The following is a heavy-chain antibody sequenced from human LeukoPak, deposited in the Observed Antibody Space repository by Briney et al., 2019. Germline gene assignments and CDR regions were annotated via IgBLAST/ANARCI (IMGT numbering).Heavy chain of an antibody. Sequence: GGSLRLSCAASGFTFSSYAMSWVRQAPGKGLEWVSSISSGGGSTYYADSVKGRFTISRDNSKNTLYLQMNSLRADDTAIYYCAKTGSYSVHYFAYWGQGTLVTVSS. CDR1: GFTFSSYA. D-gene: IGHD1-26*01. CDR2: ISSGGGST. V-gene: IGHV3-23*01. CDR3: AKTGSYSVHYFAY. J-gene: IGHJ4*02.